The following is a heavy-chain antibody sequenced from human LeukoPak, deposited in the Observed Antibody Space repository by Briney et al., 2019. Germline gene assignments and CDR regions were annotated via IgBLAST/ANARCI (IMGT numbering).Heavy chain of an antibody. CDR2: ISGSGDST. CDR3: GRLHPTDNWFDP. D-gene: IGHD4-11*01. V-gene: IGHV3-23*01. CDR1: GFTFSSYA. J-gene: IGHJ5*02. Sequence: GGSLRLSCAASGFTFSSYAMSWVRQAPGKGLEWVSSISGSGDSTYYADSVEGRFAISRDNSKNTLYLQMNSLRAEDTAVYYCGRLHPTDNWFDPWGQGTLVTVSS.